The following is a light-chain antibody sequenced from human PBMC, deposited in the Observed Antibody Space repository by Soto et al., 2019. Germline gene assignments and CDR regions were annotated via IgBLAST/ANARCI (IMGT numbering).Light chain of an antibody. J-gene: IGKJ1*01. CDR1: QSISSY. V-gene: IGKV1-33*01. CDR2: AAS. Sequence: DIKMTQSPSSLSASVGDRVTITCRASQSISSYLNWYQQKPGKAPKLLIYAASSLQSGVPSRFSGSGSGTDFTFTISSLQPEDIATYYCQQYDNLPRTFGQGTKV. CDR3: QQYDNLPRT.